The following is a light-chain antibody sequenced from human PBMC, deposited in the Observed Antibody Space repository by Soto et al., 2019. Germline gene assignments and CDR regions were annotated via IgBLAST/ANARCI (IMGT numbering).Light chain of an antibody. CDR2: DVS. Sequence: QSALTQPASVSGSPGQSITISCTGTSSDVGGYKYVSWYQQHPGEAPKLMIYDVSNRPSGVSNRFSGSKSDNTASLTISGLQAEDEADYYCSSYTNSSTRVFGTGTKLTVL. J-gene: IGLJ1*01. CDR1: SSDVGGYKY. CDR3: SSYTNSSTRV. V-gene: IGLV2-14*01.